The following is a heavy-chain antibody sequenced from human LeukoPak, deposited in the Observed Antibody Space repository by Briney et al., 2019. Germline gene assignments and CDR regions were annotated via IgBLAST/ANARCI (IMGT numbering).Heavy chain of an antibody. CDR3: AKAPSFYSSGWYYFDY. V-gene: IGHV3-23*01. CDR2: ISGSGGST. CDR1: GFTFSSYA. J-gene: IGHJ4*02. Sequence: PGGSLRLSCAASGFTFSSYAMSWVRQAPGKGLEWVSAISGSGGSTYYADSVKGRFTISRDNSKNMLYLQMNSLRAEDTAVYYCAKAPSFYSSGWYYFDYWGQGTLVTVSS. D-gene: IGHD6-19*01.